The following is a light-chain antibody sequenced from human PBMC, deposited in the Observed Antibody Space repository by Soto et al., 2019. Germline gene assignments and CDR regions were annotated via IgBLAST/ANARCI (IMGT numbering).Light chain of an antibody. Sequence: QSVLTQSASVSGSPGQSITISCTGTSSDVGGYNSVSWFQQHPGKAPRLMIYEVRNRPSGVSNRFSGSKSGNTASLTISGLQAEDEADYYCSSYTSNTTLVFGTGTKVTVL. CDR2: EVR. CDR1: SSDVGGYNS. CDR3: SSYTSNTTLV. V-gene: IGLV2-14*01. J-gene: IGLJ1*01.